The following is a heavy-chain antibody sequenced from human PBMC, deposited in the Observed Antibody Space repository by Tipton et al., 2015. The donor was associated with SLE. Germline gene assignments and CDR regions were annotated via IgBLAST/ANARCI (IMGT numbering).Heavy chain of an antibody. CDR3: ARVPYCSGGSCYPTDDY. J-gene: IGHJ4*02. V-gene: IGHV1-3*01. Sequence: QSGAEVKKPGASVKVSCKASGYTFTSYAMHWVRQAPGQRLEWMGWINAGNGNTKYSQKFQGRVTITRDTSASTAYMELSSLRSEDTAVYYCARVPYCSGGSCYPTDDYWGQGTLVTVSS. CDR2: INAGNGNT. D-gene: IGHD2-15*01. CDR1: GYTFTSYA.